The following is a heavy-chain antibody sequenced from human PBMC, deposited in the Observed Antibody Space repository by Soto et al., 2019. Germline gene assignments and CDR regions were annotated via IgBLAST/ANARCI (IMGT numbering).Heavy chain of an antibody. CDR2: IYKSATT. D-gene: IGHD7-27*01. CDR1: GDSISNLDFF. J-gene: IGHJ5*01. Sequence: QVQLLESGPGLVKPSQTLSLTCSVSGDSISNLDFFWAWIRQPPGQALEYIGYIYKSATTYYYPSFESRVAISVDTSKSQFSLNVTSVTAADTAVYFCARGRYCLTGRCFPNWFDSWGQGALVTVSS. CDR3: ARGRYCLTGRCFPNWFDS. V-gene: IGHV4-30-4*01.